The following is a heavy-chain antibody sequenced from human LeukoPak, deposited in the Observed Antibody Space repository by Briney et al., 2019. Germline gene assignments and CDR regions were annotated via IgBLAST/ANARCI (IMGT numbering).Heavy chain of an antibody. CDR2: IYYSGST. CDR1: GGSISSYY. V-gene: IGHV4-59*01. J-gene: IGHJ4*02. Sequence: SVTLSLTCTVSGGSISSYYWSWIRQPPGKGLEWIGYIYYSGSTNYNPSLKSRVTISVDTSKNQFSLKLSSVTAADTAVYYCARTRAYFDYWGQGTLVTVSS. CDR3: ARTRAYFDY.